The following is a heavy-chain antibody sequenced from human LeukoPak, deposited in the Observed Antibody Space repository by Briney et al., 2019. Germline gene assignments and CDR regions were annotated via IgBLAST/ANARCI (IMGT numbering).Heavy chain of an antibody. D-gene: IGHD2-15*01. V-gene: IGHV3-21*01. CDR3: ARLAVVVVAATSPWYYFDY. J-gene: IGHJ4*02. CDR2: ISSSSSYI. CDR1: GFTFSSYS. Sequence: GGSLRLSCAASGFTFSSYSMNWVRQAPGKGLGWVSSISSSSSYIYYADLVKGRFTISRDNAKNSLYLQMNSLRAEDTAVYYCARLAVVVVAATSPWYYFDYWGQGTLVTVSS.